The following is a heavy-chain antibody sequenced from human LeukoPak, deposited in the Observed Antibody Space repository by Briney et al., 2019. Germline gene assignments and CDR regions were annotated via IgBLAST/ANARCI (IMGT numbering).Heavy chain of an antibody. V-gene: IGHV3-33*01. Sequence: TGRSLRLSCAASGFTFSSYGMHWVRQAPGKGLEWVAVIWYDGSNKHYADSVRGRFTISRDNSKNTLYLQMNSLRAEDMAIYHCASSLSSFGYRDFDYWGQGTLVTVSS. CDR3: ASSLSSFGYRDFDY. J-gene: IGHJ4*02. D-gene: IGHD3-16*02. CDR1: GFTFSSYG. CDR2: IWYDGSNK.